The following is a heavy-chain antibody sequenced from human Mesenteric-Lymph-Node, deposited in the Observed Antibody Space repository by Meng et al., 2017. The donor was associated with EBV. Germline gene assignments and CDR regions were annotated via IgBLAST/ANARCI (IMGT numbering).Heavy chain of an antibody. CDR2: IYPGDSDT. Sequence: GAEVKKPGGSLKFSWKGSGYSFTSYGIGWVRQMPGKGLEWMGIIYPGDSDTRYSPSFQGQVTISADKSISTAYLQWSSLKASDTAMYYCARTYGDYVLTPDYFDYWGQGTLVTVSS. CDR3: ARTYGDYVLTPDYFDY. J-gene: IGHJ4*02. V-gene: IGHV5-51*01. D-gene: IGHD4-17*01. CDR1: GYSFTSYG.